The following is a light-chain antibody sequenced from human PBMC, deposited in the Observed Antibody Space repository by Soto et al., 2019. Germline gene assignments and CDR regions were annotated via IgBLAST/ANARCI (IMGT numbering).Light chain of an antibody. Sequence: DIQMTQSPSTLSASVGDRVTITCRASQSLSSWLAWYQQKPGKAPKLLIYAASSLQSGVPSRFSGSGSGTEFTLTISSLQPDDFATYYCQQYNSYSRTFGQGTKVDIK. V-gene: IGKV1-5*01. J-gene: IGKJ1*01. CDR2: AAS. CDR3: QQYNSYSRT. CDR1: QSLSSW.